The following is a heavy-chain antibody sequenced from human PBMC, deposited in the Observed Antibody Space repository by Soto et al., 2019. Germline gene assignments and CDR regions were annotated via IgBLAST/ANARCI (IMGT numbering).Heavy chain of an antibody. J-gene: IGHJ6*03. CDR3: ARHSYFDVYASGSYMDV. CDR2: IYYSGST. V-gene: IGHV4-39*01. CDR1: GGSISSSSYY. Sequence: ASETLSLTCTVSGGSISSSSYYWGWIRQHPGKGLERIGSIYYSGSTYYNPSLKSRVTISVDTSKNQFSLKLSSVTAADTAVYYCARHSYFDVYASGSYMDVWGTGTTVTASS. D-gene: IGHD3-10*01.